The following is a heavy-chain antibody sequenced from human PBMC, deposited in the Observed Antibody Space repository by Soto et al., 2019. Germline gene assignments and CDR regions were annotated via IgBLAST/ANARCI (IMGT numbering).Heavy chain of an antibody. Sequence: LSLTCAVSGGSISIGGYSWSWIRQPPGKGLEWIGYIYHSGSTYYNPSLKSRVTISVDRSKNQFSLKLSSVTAAYTAVYYCDRATQYYDSSGYYNWFDPWGQGTLVTVSS. CDR2: IYHSGST. J-gene: IGHJ5*02. V-gene: IGHV4-30-2*01. D-gene: IGHD3-22*01. CDR1: GGSISIGGYS. CDR3: DRATQYYDSSGYYNWFDP.